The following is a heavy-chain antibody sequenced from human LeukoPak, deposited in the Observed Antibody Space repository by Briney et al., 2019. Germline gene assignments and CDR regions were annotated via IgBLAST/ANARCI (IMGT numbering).Heavy chain of an antibody. CDR3: ARGHVWFDP. CDR1: GFPFSNHG. CDR2: IKQDGSEK. V-gene: IGHV3-7*05. J-gene: IGHJ5*02. Sequence: QPGGSLRLSCAASGFPFSNHGMTWVRQAPGKQLEWVANIKQDGSEKYYVDSVKGRFTISRDNAKNSLYLQMNSLRAEDMAVYYCARGHVWFDPWGQGTLVTVSS.